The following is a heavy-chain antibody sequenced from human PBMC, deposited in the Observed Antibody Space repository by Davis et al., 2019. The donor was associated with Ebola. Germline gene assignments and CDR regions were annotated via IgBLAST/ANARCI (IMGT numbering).Heavy chain of an antibody. CDR2: IYPGDSDT. CDR1: GYSFISYW. V-gene: IGHV5-51*01. CDR3: ARRSDDTSGYYSPPFDC. J-gene: IGHJ4*02. Sequence: GESLKISCKGSGYSFISYWIGWVRQMPGKGLEWMGIIYPGDSDTRYSPSFQGQVTISADKSISTAYLQWSSLQASDTAMYYCARRSDDTSGYYSPPFDCWGQGTLVTVSS. D-gene: IGHD3-22*01.